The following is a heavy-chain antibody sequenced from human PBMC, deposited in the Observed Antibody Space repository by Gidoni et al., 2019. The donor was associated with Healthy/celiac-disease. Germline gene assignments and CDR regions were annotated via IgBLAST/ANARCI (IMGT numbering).Heavy chain of an antibody. CDR2: IYYSGST. V-gene: IGHV4-39*01. Sequence: QLQLPESGPGLVKPSETLSLTCTVSGGSISSSSYYWGWIRQPPGKGLEWIGSIYYSGSTSYNPSLKSRVTISVDTSKNQFSLKLSSVTAADTAVYYCARQPYYYYYYMDVWGKGTTVTVSS. J-gene: IGHJ6*03. CDR1: GGSISSSSYY. CDR3: ARQPYYYYYYMDV.